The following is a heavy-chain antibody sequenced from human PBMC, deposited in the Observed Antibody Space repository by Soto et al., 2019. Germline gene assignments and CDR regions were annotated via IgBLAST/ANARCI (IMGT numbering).Heavy chain of an antibody. CDR1: GYTFTSYD. V-gene: IGHV1-8*01. J-gene: IGHJ5*02. CDR3: ARVAARKKNWFDP. Sequence: ASVKVSCKASGYTFTSYDINWVRQATGQGLEWMGWMNPNSGNTGYAQKFQGRVTVTRNTSISTAYMELSSLRSEDTAVYYCARVAARKKNWFDPWGQGTLVTVSS. CDR2: MNPNSGNT. D-gene: IGHD6-6*01.